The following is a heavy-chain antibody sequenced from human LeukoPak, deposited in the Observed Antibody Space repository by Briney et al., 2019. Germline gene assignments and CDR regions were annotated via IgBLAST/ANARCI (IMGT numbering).Heavy chain of an antibody. CDR2: ISGSGGST. V-gene: IGHV3-23*01. D-gene: IGHD3-22*01. CDR1: GFTFSSYA. Sequence: GGSLRLSCAASGFTFSSYAMSWVRQAPGKGLEWVSAISGSGGSTYYADSVKGRFTISRDNSKNTLYLQMNSLRAEDKAEYYCAKPPTYYYDSSGYPFDDWGQGTLVTVSS. CDR3: AKPPTYYYDSSGYPFDD. J-gene: IGHJ4*02.